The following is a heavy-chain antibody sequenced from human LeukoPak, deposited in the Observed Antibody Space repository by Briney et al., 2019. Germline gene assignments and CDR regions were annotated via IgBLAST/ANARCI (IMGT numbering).Heavy chain of an antibody. CDR2: INHSGST. CDR3: ARGRYDYDSSGYPSPGGY. CDR1: GGSFSGYY. D-gene: IGHD3-22*01. V-gene: IGHV4-34*01. J-gene: IGHJ4*02. Sequence: WETLSLTCAVYGGSFSGYYWSWIRQPPGKGLEWIGEINHSGSTNYNPSLKSRVTISVDTSKNQFSLKLSSVTAADTAVYYCARGRYDYDSSGYPSPGGYWGQGTLVTVSS.